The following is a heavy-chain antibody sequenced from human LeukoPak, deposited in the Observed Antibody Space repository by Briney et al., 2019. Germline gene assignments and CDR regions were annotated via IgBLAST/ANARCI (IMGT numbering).Heavy chain of an antibody. CDR1: GGSITGSHY. Sequence: PSETLSLTCSVSGGSITGSHYWGWIRPPPGKGLGWIGSVNYSGSTYYNPSLESRVTISADTSKNHFSRKLGSVTAADTAVYYCARELTYADYWGQGTLVTVSS. D-gene: IGHD4/OR15-4a*01. V-gene: IGHV4-39*02. CDR2: VNYSGST. J-gene: IGHJ4*02. CDR3: ARELTYADY.